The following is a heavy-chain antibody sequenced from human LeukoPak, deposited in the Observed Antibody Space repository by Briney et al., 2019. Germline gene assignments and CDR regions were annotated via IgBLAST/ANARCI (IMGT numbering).Heavy chain of an antibody. CDR1: GFTFSTYW. J-gene: IGHJ4*02. V-gene: IGHV3-74*01. CDR2: INGDGSST. Sequence: GGSLRLSCAASGFTFSTYWIHWVRQAPGKGLVWVSRINGDGSSTSYGVSVEGRFTISRDNAKNTLYLQMNGLRVEDTAVYYCARALGDIRGQGTLVTVSS. CDR3: ARALGDI.